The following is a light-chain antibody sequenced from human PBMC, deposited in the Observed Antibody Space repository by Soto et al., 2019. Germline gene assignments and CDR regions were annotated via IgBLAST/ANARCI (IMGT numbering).Light chain of an antibody. V-gene: IGLV2-11*01. CDR1: SSDVGAYDY. J-gene: IGLJ1*01. CDR3: SSFVGPYTYV. CDR2: DVS. Sequence: QSALTQPRSVSGSPGQSVTISCTGTSSDVGAYDYVSWYQHHPGKAPKVTIYDVSKRPSGVPDRFSGSKSGNTASLTISGLQGEDEADYYCSSFVGPYTYVFGTGTKLTVL.